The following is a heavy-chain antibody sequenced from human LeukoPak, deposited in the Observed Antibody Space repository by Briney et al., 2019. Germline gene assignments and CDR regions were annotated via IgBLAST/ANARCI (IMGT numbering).Heavy chain of an antibody. V-gene: IGHV1-2*02. J-gene: IGHJ4*02. CDR1: GYTFTGYY. D-gene: IGHD2-2*01. CDR2: INPNSGGT. Sequence: ASVKVSCKASGYTFTGYYMHWVRQAPGQGLEWMAWINPNSGGTYYAQNFHDRITLTRDTSISTAYMELSRLRSDDTAIYYCARANALYCSSTSCLFDYWGQGTLVTVSS. CDR3: ARANALYCSSTSCLFDY.